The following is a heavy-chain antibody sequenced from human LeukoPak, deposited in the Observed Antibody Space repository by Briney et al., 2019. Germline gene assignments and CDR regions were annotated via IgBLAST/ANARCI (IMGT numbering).Heavy chain of an antibody. D-gene: IGHD3-3*01. J-gene: IGHJ4*02. CDR3: ARERFLEWLLFDY. CDR2: IYYSGST. V-gene: IGHV4-61*01. Sequence: PSETLSLTCTVSGGSVSGGSYYWSWIRQPPGKGLEWIGYIYYSGSTNYNPSLKSRVTISVDTSKNQFSLKLSSVTAADTAVYYCARERFLEWLLFDYWGQGTLVTVSS. CDR1: GGSVSGGSYY.